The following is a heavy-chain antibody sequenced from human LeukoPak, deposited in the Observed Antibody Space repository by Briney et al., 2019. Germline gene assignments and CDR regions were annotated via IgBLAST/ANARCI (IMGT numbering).Heavy chain of an antibody. J-gene: IGHJ5*02. Sequence: ASVKVSCKASGYTFTGYHMHWVRQAPGQGLEWMGWINPNSGGTNYAQKFQGRVTMTRDTSINTAYMELSRLRSDDTAVYYCARDRGVKVAAAATGCWFDPWGQGTLVTVSS. CDR2: INPNSGGT. CDR1: GYTFTGYH. V-gene: IGHV1-2*02. D-gene: IGHD6-13*01. CDR3: ARDRGVKVAAAATGCWFDP.